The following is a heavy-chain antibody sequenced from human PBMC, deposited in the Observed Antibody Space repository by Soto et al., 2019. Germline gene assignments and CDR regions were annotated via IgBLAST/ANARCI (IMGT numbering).Heavy chain of an antibody. Sequence: PXESLGLSCMASGFTFSNYAMSWVRQAPGKGLEWVSAITANGGSTYYADSVKGRFTISRDNSQNTLYLQMNSLRGEDTAVYYCARNGIVVRIPWGQGTLVTVSS. CDR3: ARNGIVVRIP. V-gene: IGHV3-23*01. CDR1: GFTFSNYA. J-gene: IGHJ5*02. CDR2: ITANGGST. D-gene: IGHD3-10*02.